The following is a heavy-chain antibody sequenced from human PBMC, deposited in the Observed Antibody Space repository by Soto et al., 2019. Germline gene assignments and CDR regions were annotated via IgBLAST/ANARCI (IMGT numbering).Heavy chain of an antibody. CDR3: ARGYCSGGSCYPHPIYGMDV. CDR1: GYTFTGYY. CDR2: INPNSGGT. J-gene: IGHJ6*02. V-gene: IGHV1-2*04. Sequence: GASVKVSCKASGYTFTGYYMHWVRQAPGQGLEWMGWINPNSGGTNYAQKFQGWVTMTRDTSISTAYMELSRLRSDDTAVYYCARGYCSGGSCYPHPIYGMDVWGQGTTVTVSS. D-gene: IGHD2-15*01.